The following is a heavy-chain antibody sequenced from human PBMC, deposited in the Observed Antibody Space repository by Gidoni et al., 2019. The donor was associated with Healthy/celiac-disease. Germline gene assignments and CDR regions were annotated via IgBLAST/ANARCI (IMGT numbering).Heavy chain of an antibody. D-gene: IGHD3-3*01. J-gene: IGHJ5*02. Sequence: QVQLQESGPGLVKPSETLSLTCTVSGGSISSYYWSWIRQPPGKGLEWIGYIYYSGSTNYNPSLKSRVTISVDTSKNQFSLKLSSVTAADTAVYYCARVGYDFWSGYPENWFDPWGQGTLVTVSS. CDR1: GGSISSYY. V-gene: IGHV4-59*01. CDR3: ARVGYDFWSGYPENWFDP. CDR2: IYYSGST.